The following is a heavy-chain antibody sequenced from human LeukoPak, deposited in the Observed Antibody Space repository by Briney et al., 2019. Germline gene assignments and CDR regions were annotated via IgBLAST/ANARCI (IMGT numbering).Heavy chain of an antibody. CDR2: INHSGST. CDR1: GGSFSGYY. Sequence: SETLSLTCAVYGGSFSGYYWSWIRQPPGKGLEWIGEINHSGSTNYNPSLKSRVTISVDTSKNQFSLKLSSVTAADTAVYYCARSIVYCSGGSCYFDYWGQGTLVTVSS. J-gene: IGHJ4*02. CDR3: ARSIVYCSGGSCYFDY. V-gene: IGHV4-34*01. D-gene: IGHD2-15*01.